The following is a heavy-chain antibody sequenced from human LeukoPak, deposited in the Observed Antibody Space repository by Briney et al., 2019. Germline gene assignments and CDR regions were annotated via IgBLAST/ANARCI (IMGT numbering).Heavy chain of an antibody. V-gene: IGHV4-34*01. Sequence: PSETLSLTCAVYGGSFSGYYWSWIRQPPGKGLEWIGEINHSGSTNYNPSLKSRVTISVDTSKNQFSLKLSSVTAADTAVYYCASWYSSSSRSSNFDYWGQGTLVTVSS. CDR1: GGSFSGYY. J-gene: IGHJ4*02. CDR2: INHSGST. CDR3: ASWYSSSSRSSNFDY. D-gene: IGHD6-6*01.